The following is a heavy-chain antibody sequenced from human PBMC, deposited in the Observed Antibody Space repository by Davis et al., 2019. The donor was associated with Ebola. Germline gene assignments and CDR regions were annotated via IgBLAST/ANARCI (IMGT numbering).Heavy chain of an antibody. CDR2: INHSGST. D-gene: IGHD1-26*01. V-gene: IGHV4-34*01. Sequence: PSETLSLTCAVYGGSFSGYYWSWIRQPPGKGLEWIGEINHSGSTNYNPSLKSRVTISVDTSKNQFSLKLSSVTAADTAVYYCARFRIVGSSRGDHWGQGTLVTVSS. CDR3: ARFRIVGSSRGDH. J-gene: IGHJ4*02. CDR1: GGSFSGYY.